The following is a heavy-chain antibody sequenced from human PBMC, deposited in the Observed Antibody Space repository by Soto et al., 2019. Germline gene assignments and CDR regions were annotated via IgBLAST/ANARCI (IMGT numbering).Heavy chain of an antibody. CDR2: IYWDGDK. D-gene: IGHD6-6*01. V-gene: IGHV2-5*02. CDR1: GFSLGIGGVG. CDR3: AHSEYTSPLHFDP. Sequence: QITLKESGPTLVKPTQTLTLTCTFSGFSLGIGGVGVGWIRQPPGKALEWLALIYWDGDKRYNTSLKTRLTIAKDTSKNQVVLTMTNMDPVDTATYYCAHSEYTSPLHFDPWGQGTLVTVSS. J-gene: IGHJ5*02.